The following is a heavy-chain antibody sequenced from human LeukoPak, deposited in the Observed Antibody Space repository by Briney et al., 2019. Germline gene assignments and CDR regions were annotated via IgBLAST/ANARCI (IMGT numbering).Heavy chain of an antibody. CDR3: ARHPMVYYHHYYYYYMDV. J-gene: IGHJ6*03. V-gene: IGHV4-39*01. D-gene: IGHD2-8*01. CDR2: IYYSGST. CDR1: GFTFSSYV. Sequence: PGGSLRLSCAASGFTFSSYVMNWVRQAPGKGLEWVGSIYYSGSTYYNPSLKSRVTISVDTSKNQFSLKLSSVTAADTAVYYCARHPMVYYHHYYYYYMDVWGKGTTVTVSS.